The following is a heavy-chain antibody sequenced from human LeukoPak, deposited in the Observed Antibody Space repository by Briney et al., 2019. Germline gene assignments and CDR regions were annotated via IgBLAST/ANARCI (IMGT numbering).Heavy chain of an antibody. D-gene: IGHD3-10*01. Sequence: GESLKISCKASGYTFTDYWIGWVRQMPGKGLEWMGIMYPGDSDTRYSPSFQGQVTISADKSISTAYLQWSSLKASDTAMYYCAASTYGSGAYVGFDSWGQGTLVTVSS. V-gene: IGHV5-51*01. J-gene: IGHJ4*02. CDR1: GYTFTDYW. CDR3: AASTYGSGAYVGFDS. CDR2: MYPGDSDT.